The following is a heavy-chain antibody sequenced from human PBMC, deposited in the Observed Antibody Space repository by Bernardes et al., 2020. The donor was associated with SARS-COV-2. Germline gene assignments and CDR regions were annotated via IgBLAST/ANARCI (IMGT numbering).Heavy chain of an antibody. V-gene: IGHV4-39*01. D-gene: IGHD2-15*01. CDR2: IYYNENS. CDR3: ARSRIEINGPAFDI. Sequence: SETLYLTCTVSGGAVRTAGYYWGWVRQPPGKGLEWIGNIYYNENSYSNPSLRGRISISVDTSKNQFSMTLSSVTAADTAIYYCARSRIEINGPAFDIWGQGTLVTVSA. CDR1: GGAVRTAGYY. J-gene: IGHJ3*02.